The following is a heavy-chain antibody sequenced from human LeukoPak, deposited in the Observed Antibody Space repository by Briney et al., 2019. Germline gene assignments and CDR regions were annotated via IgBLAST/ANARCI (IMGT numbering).Heavy chain of an antibody. V-gene: IGHV4-39*01. CDR2: IYYSGST. Sequence: SETLSLTCTVSGVSISSSSYYWGWLRQPPGKGLEWIGSIYYSGSTYYHPSLKSRVTISVDTSKNQFSLKLSSVTAADTAVYYCASGDCSSTSCYNFDYWGQGTLVTVSS. CDR1: GVSISSSSYY. D-gene: IGHD2-2*02. CDR3: ASGDCSSTSCYNFDY. J-gene: IGHJ4*02.